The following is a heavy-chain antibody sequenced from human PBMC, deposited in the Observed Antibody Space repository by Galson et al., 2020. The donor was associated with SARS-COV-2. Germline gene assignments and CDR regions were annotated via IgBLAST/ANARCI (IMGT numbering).Heavy chain of an antibody. Sequence: SETLSLTCTVSGGSVRSDTSYLSWIRQPPGKGLEWIGHISYSGSTNYNPSLKSRVTISEDMSNNQFSLKLNSVTATDTAVYYCARTQTFFGMDHWGQGTLVIVSS. CDR3: ARTQTFFGMDH. V-gene: IGHV4-61*01. D-gene: IGHD3-3*01. CDR2: ISYSGST. CDR1: GGSVRSDTSY. J-gene: IGHJ4*02.